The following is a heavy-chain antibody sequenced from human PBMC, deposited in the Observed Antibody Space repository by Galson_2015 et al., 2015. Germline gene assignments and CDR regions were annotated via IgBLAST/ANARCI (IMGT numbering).Heavy chain of an antibody. Sequence: SVKVSCKVSGYTLTELSMHWVRQAPGKGLEWMGGFDPEDGETIYAQKFQGRVTMTEDTSTDTAYMELSSLRSEGTAVYYCATDLFYSSSSNWFDPWGQGTLVTVSS. CDR2: FDPEDGET. V-gene: IGHV1-24*01. D-gene: IGHD6-13*01. CDR3: ATDLFYSSSSNWFDP. J-gene: IGHJ5*02. CDR1: GYTLTELS.